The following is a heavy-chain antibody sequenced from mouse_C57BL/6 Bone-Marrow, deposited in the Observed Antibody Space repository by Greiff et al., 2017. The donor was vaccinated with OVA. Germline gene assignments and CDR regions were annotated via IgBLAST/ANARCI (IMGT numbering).Heavy chain of an antibody. J-gene: IGHJ3*01. CDR1: GYTFTSYW. CDR3: TSSGDYFAWFAY. CDR2: IYPGNSDT. D-gene: IGHD2-4*01. V-gene: IGHV1-5*01. Sequence: VQLQQSGTVLARPGASVKMSCTTSGYTFTSYWMHWVKQRPGQGLEWIGAIYPGNSDTSYNPKFKGKAKLTAVTSANPAYLELSSLTNEDSAVYYYTSSGDYFAWFAYWGQGTLVTVSA.